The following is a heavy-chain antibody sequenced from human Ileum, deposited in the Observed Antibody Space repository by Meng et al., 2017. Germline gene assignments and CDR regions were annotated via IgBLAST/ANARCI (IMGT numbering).Heavy chain of an antibody. V-gene: IGHV4-4*07. CDR1: CGSSSNYY. J-gene: IGHJ2*01. CDR3: VRDGSSSSGGTL. D-gene: IGHD2-2*01. Sequence: QEHLQQHGPGVGKPSETLSPTCQVSCGSSSNYYWSWIRQPPGKGLEWIGRIYASVSTNYNPSLRTRITMSVDTSKSQFSLKLTSITAADTAVYYCVRDGSSSSGGTLWGRGTLVTVSS. CDR2: IYASVST.